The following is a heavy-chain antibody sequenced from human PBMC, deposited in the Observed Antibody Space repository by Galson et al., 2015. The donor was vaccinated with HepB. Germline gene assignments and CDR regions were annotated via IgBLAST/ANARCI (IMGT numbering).Heavy chain of an antibody. CDR1: GFTFSYAW. V-gene: IGHV3-15*01. D-gene: IGHD3-22*01. CDR3: TTVAYYDSSGHYYIGGF. CDR2: IKSKADGGTT. J-gene: IGHJ4*02. Sequence: LRLSCAASGFTFSYAWMSWVRQAPGKGLEWVGRIKSKADGGTTDYGAPVKGRFTISRDDSKNTLSLQMNSLKTEDTAVYYCTTVAYYDSSGHYYIGGFWGQGTLVTVSS.